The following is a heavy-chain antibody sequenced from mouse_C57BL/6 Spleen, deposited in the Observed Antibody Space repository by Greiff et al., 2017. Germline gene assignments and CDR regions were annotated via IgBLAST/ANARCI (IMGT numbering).Heavy chain of an antibody. D-gene: IGHD1-1*01. CDR2: IHPNSGST. J-gene: IGHJ4*01. V-gene: IGHV1-64*01. CDR3: ARLGYYGSSSYAMDY. Sequence: QVQLQQSGAELVKPGASVKLSCKASGYTFTSYWMHWVKQRPGQGLEWIGMIHPNSGSTNYNEKFKSKATLTVDKSSSTAYMQLSSLTSEDSAVYYCARLGYYGSSSYAMDYWGQGTSVTVSS. CDR1: GYTFTSYW.